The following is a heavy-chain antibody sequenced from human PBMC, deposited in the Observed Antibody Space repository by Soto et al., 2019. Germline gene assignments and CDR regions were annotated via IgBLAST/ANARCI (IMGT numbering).Heavy chain of an antibody. CDR2: IFYSGTT. CDR1: GASVSSGSFH. Sequence: PETLPLTCPVSGASVSSGSFHWSWIRQPPGKRLQWIGYIFYSGTTNYNPSLKSRVTISVDTSKSQFSLKLSSVTAADTAMYYCARDLGSSLYYGLGVWCQGPTVT. D-gene: IGHD1-26*01. V-gene: IGHV4-61*01. CDR3: ARDLGSSLYYGLGV. J-gene: IGHJ6*02.